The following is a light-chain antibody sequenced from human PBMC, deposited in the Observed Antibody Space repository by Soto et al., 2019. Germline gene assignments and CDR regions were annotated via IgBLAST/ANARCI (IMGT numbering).Light chain of an antibody. Sequence: QSVLTQPPSVSAAPGQKVTISCSGSSSNIGGNSVSWYQQLPGTAPKLMIYEVSNRPSGVSNRFSGSKSGNTASLTISGLQAEDEADYYCSSYTSSSTLYVFGTGTKVTV. J-gene: IGLJ1*01. V-gene: IGLV2-14*01. CDR3: SSYTSSSTLYV. CDR2: EVS. CDR1: SSNIGGNS.